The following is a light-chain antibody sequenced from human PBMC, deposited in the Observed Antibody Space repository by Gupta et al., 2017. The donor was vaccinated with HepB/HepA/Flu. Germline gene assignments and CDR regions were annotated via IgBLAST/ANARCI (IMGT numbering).Light chain of an antibody. CDR2: GAS. V-gene: IGKV3-15*01. Sequence: EIVMTQSPATLSVSPGERATLSCRASPSVTSNLAWYQQKPGQAPRLLIYGASTRATGIPARFSGSGSGTEFTLTISSLQSEDFAVYYCQQYNKWPLTFGGGTKVEI. J-gene: IGKJ4*01. CDR1: PSVTSN. CDR3: QQYNKWPLT.